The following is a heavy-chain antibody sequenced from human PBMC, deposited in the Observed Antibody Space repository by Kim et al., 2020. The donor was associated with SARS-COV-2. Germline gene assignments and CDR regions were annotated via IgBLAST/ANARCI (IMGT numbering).Heavy chain of an antibody. CDR1: GYNFTNYW. CDR2: IYPGDADT. V-gene: IGHV5-51*01. J-gene: IGHJ4*02. CDR3: ARGRVYRDYDF. D-gene: IGHD4-17*01. Sequence: GESLKISCQTSGYNFTNYWAAWVRQMPGKGLEWLGYIYPGDADTKYGPSFRGLVAISADKSTATAFLHWNNLRTSDSGVYFCARGRVYRDYDFWGQGTLV.